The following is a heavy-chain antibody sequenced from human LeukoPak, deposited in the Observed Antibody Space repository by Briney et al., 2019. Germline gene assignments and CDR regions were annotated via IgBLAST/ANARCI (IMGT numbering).Heavy chain of an antibody. Sequence: PWETLSLTCAVSGGSMTSYYWSWIRQPPGKGLEWIGEINHSGSTNYNPSLKSRVTISVDTSKNQFSLKLSSVTAADTAVYYCARGVVPAYYFDYWGQGTLVTVSS. CDR3: ARGVVPAYYFDY. J-gene: IGHJ4*02. D-gene: IGHD2-2*01. V-gene: IGHV4-34*01. CDR2: INHSGST. CDR1: GGSMTSYY.